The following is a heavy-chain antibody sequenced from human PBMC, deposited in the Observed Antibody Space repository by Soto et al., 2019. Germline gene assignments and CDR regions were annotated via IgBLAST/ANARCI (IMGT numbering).Heavy chain of an antibody. Sequence: GESLKISCKGSGYSFTSYWIGWVRQMPGKGLEWMGIIYPGDSDTRYSPSFQGQVTISADKSISTAYLQWSSLKASDTAMYYCASYRTFGGVIADAFDIWGQGTMVTVSS. CDR3: ASYRTFGGVIADAFDI. CDR2: IYPGDSDT. D-gene: IGHD3-16*02. CDR1: GYSFTSYW. V-gene: IGHV5-51*01. J-gene: IGHJ3*02.